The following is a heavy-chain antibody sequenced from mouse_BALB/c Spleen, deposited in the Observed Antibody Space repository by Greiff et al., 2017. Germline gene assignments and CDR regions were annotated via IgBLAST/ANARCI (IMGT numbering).Heavy chain of an antibody. Sequence: EVKLMESGPGLVKPSQSLSLTCTVTGYSITSDYAWNWIRQFPGNKLEWMGYISYSGSTSYNPSLKSRISITRDTSKNQFFLQLNSVTTEDTATYYCASQLYGNYRFYAMDYWGQGTSVTVSS. CDR1: GYSITSDYA. J-gene: IGHJ4*01. D-gene: IGHD2-1*01. CDR2: ISYSGST. V-gene: IGHV3-2*02. CDR3: ASQLYGNYRFYAMDY.